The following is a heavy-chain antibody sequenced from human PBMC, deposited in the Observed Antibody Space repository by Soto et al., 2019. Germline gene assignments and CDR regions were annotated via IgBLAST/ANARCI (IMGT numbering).Heavy chain of an antibody. J-gene: IGHJ6*02. CDR1: GFTFSSYG. V-gene: IGHV3-33*01. CDR2: IWYDGSNK. Sequence: QVQLVESGGGVVQPGRSLRLSCAASGFTFSSYGMHWVRQAPGKGLEWVAVIWYDGSNKYYADSVKGRFTISRDNSKNTLYLQMNSLRDEDTAVYYCARADHTYMDVWGQGTTVTVSS. CDR3: ARADHTYMDV.